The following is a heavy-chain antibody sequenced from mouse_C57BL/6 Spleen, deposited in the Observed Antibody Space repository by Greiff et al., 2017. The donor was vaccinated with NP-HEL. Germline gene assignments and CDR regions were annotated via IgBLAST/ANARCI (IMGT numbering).Heavy chain of an antibody. V-gene: IGHV1-59*01. CDR1: GYTFTSYW. Sequence: QVQLQQPGAELVRPGTSVKLSCKASGYTFTSYWMHWVKQRPGQGLEWIGVIDPSDSYTNYNQKFKGKATLTVDTSSSTAYMQLSSLTSEDSAVYYCEATEVATRYFDVWGTGTTVTVSS. J-gene: IGHJ1*03. D-gene: IGHD1-1*01. CDR3: EATEVATRYFDV. CDR2: IDPSDSYT.